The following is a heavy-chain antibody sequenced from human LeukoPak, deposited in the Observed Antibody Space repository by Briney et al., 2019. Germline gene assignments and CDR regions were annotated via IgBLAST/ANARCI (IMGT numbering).Heavy chain of an antibody. CDR2: IDWEGGRT. V-gene: IGHV3-20*04. CDR3: AREGGTLTGIVDSFDL. Sequence: GGSLRLSCEASGFPFKVYDMAWVRQAPGKGLEWVAGIDWEGGRTGYADSVKGRFIISRDSVKNSVFLQMNSLRVEDTALYFCAREGGTLTGIVDSFDLWGQGTMVIVSS. CDR1: GFPFKVYD. J-gene: IGHJ3*01. D-gene: IGHD3-9*01.